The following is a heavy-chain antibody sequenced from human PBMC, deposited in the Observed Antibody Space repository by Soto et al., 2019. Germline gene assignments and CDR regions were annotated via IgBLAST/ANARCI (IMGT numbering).Heavy chain of an antibody. Sequence: QVQLVQSGAEVKKPGSSVKVSCKASGGTFSSYAISWVRQAPGQGLEWMGGIIPIFGTANYAQTFQGRVTITADESTSTAYRELSSLRSEDTAVYDCARGFYGVYLRTHYYCMYVWGQGTTVTVSS. CDR2: IIPIFGTA. CDR3: ARGFYGVYLRTHYYCMYV. D-gene: IGHD4-17*01. V-gene: IGHV1-69*01. CDR1: GGTFSSYA. J-gene: IGHJ6*02.